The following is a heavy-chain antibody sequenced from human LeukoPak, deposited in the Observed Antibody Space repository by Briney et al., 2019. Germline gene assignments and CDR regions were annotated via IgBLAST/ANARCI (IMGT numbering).Heavy chain of an antibody. V-gene: IGHV4-59*12. CDR2: IYYSGNT. Sequence: SETLSLTCTVSGGSIRSYYWSWIRQPPGKGLEWIGYIYYSGNTNYNPSLKSRLTISIDTSKNQFSLKLSSVTAADTAVYYCARFITMVRGVILYDAFDIWGQGTMVTVSS. D-gene: IGHD3-10*01. CDR1: GGSIRSYY. CDR3: ARFITMVRGVILYDAFDI. J-gene: IGHJ3*02.